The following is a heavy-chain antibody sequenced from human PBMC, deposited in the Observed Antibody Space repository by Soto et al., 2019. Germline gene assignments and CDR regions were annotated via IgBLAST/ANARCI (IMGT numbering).Heavy chain of an antibody. J-gene: IGHJ6*02. V-gene: IGHV3-21*01. CDR2: ISSSSSYI. D-gene: IGHD2-2*01. Sequence: EVQLVESGGGLVKPGGSLRLSCAASGFTFSSYSMNWVRQAPGKGLEWVSSISSSSSYIYYADSVKGRFTISRDNAKNSLYLQMNSLRAEDTAVYYCAREREDCSSTSCYAYYYGMDVWGQGTTVTVSS. CDR3: AREREDCSSTSCYAYYYGMDV. CDR1: GFTFSSYS.